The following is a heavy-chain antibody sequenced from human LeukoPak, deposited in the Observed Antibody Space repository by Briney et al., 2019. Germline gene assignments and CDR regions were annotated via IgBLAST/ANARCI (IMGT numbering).Heavy chain of an antibody. CDR3: SREQSSSSHY. D-gene: IGHD6-6*01. CDR2: IYYSGNT. V-gene: IGHV4-39*07. J-gene: IGHJ4*02. CDR1: GGSIGSYY. Sequence: PSETLSLTCTVSGGSIGSYYWGWIRQPPGKGLEWIGTIYYSGNTYYNPSLKSRLTISVDTSKNQFSLKLSSVTAADTAVYYCSREQSSSSHYWGQGTLVTVSS.